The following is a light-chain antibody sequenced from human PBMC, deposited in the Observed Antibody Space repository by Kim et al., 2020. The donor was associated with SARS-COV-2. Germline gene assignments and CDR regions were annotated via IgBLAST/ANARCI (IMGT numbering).Light chain of an antibody. CDR1: TLGDKY. CDR2: QHN. V-gene: IGLV3-1*01. CDR3: QAWDRSTVV. Sequence: VSPGQTASITCAGDTLGDKYPSWYQQKPGQSPVLVIYQHNKRPSGIPERFSGSNSGNTATLTISGTQALDEADYYCQAWDRSTVVFGGGTKVTVL. J-gene: IGLJ2*01.